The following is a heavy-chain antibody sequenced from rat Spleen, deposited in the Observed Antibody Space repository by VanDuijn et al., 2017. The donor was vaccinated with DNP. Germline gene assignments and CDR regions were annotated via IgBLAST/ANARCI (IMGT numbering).Heavy chain of an antibody. CDR3: VWTTIAARMDA. D-gene: IGHD1-2*01. V-gene: IGHV6-6*01. CDR1: GFTFTTAW. J-gene: IGHJ4*01. Sequence: EVQLVETGGGLVQPGRSLKLSCVASGFTFTTAWMYWYRQFTEKRLEWVARIKAKSNNYATDYTESVKGRFTISRDDSKSSIYLQMNNLKEEDTAIYYCVWTTIAARMDAWGQGASVTVSS. CDR2: IKAKSNNYAT.